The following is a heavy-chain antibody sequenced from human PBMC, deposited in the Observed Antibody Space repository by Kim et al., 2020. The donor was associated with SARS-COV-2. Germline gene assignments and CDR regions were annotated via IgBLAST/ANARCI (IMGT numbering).Heavy chain of an antibody. CDR2: IIPILGIA. CDR3: ARKAGHVAAAGNSSYYYYGMDV. V-gene: IGHV1-69*04. D-gene: IGHD6-13*01. CDR1: GGTFSSYA. J-gene: IGHJ6*02. Sequence: SVKVSCKASGGTFSSYAISWVRQAPGQGLEWMGRIIPILGIANYAQKFQGRVTITADKSTSTAYMELSSLRSEDTAVYYCARKAGHVAAAGNSSYYYYGMDVWGQGTTVTVSS.